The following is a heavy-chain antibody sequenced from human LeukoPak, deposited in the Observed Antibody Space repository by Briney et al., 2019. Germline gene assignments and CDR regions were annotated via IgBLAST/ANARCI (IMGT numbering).Heavy chain of an antibody. CDR1: GFTFSSYD. V-gene: IGHV3-30*18. J-gene: IGHJ4*02. Sequence: GGSLRLSCAASGFTFSSYDMHWVRQAPGKGLEWVAVISYDGSNKYYADSVKGRFTISRDNSKNTLYLQMNSLRAEDTAVYYCAKDRGTPNEYYFDYWGQGTLVTVSS. CDR2: ISYDGSNK. CDR3: AKDRGTPNEYYFDY. D-gene: IGHD1-1*01.